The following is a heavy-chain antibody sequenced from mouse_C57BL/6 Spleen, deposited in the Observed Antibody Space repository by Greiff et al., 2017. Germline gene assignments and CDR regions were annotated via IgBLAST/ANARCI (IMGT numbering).Heavy chain of an antibody. V-gene: IGHV3-6*01. D-gene: IGHD2-4*01. CDR2: ISYDGSN. CDR3: ARAYDYGFDV. Sequence: EVKLQESGPGLVKPSQSLSLTCSVTGYSITSGYYWNWIRQFPGNKLEWMGYISYDGSNNYNPSLKNRISITRDTSKNQFFLKLNSVTTEDTATYYCARAYDYGFDVWGTGTTVTVSS. CDR1: GYSITSGYY. J-gene: IGHJ1*03.